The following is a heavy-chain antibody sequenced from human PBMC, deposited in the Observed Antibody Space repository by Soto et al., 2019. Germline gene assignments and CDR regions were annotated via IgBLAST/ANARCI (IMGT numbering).Heavy chain of an antibody. D-gene: IGHD2-2*01. CDR3: APLRASSYFEN. J-gene: IGHJ4*02. V-gene: IGHV4-30-4*01. CDR2: IFDSGTT. CDR1: GGSITSDYSC. Sequence: TSETLSLTCTVSGGSITSDYSCWSWIRQPPGEGLEWIGHIFDSGTTYTNPSLRSQVAISLDTSKNQFSLKLSSVTAADTAVYYCAPLRASSYFENWGQGTLVTVSS.